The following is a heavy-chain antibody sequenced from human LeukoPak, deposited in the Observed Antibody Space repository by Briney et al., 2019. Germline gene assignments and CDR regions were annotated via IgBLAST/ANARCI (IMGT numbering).Heavy chain of an antibody. Sequence: GGSLRLSCAASGFPFSSYSMNWVRQAPGKGLEWVSYISSWTSTIYYADSVKGRFTISRDNAKNSLYLQMNSLRAEDTAVYYCARDSGSWHYYYYYYMDVWGKGTTVTVSS. CDR1: GFPFSSYS. D-gene: IGHD2-15*01. V-gene: IGHV3-48*01. CDR3: ARDSGSWHYYYYYYMDV. CDR2: ISSWTSTI. J-gene: IGHJ6*03.